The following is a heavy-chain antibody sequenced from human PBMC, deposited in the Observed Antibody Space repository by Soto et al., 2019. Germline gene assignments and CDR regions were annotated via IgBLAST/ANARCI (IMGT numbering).Heavy chain of an antibody. J-gene: IGHJ4*02. CDR1: GYSFTNYW. CDR3: VRPDSTGYYSH. CDR2: INPADSDT. D-gene: IGHD3-9*01. V-gene: IGHV5-51*01. Sequence: GESLKISCKGFGYSFTNYWIGWVRQMPGKGLEWMGIINPADSDTRYSPSFQGQVTVSVDKSISTAYLQRGSLKAADTAMYYCVRPDSTGYYSHWGQGTQVTVSS.